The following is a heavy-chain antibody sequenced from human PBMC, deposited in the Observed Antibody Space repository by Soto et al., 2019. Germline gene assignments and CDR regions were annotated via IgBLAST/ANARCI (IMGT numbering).Heavy chain of an antibody. J-gene: IGHJ4*02. D-gene: IGHD2-15*01. CDR2: ISYDGSNK. CDR1: GFTFSSYG. CDR3: AKDPQVAATPAGSLDY. V-gene: IGHV3-30*18. Sequence: GGSLRLSCAASGFTFSSYGMHWVRQAPGKGLEWVAVISYDGSNKYYADSVKGRFTISRDNSKNTLYLQMNSLRAEDTAVYYCAKDPQVAATPAGSLDYWGQGTLVTVSS.